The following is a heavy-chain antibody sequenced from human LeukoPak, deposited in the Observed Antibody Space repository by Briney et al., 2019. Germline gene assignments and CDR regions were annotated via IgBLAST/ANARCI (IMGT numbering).Heavy chain of an antibody. Sequence: SGTLSLTCAVSGGSINSSNWWSWVRQPPGKGLEWIGYIYYSGSTNYNPSLKSRVTISVDTSKNQFSLKLSSVTAADTAVYYCARNCGGDCYYAFDIWGQGTMVTVSS. J-gene: IGHJ3*02. V-gene: IGHV4-4*02. CDR2: IYYSGST. CDR3: ARNCGGDCYYAFDI. D-gene: IGHD2-21*02. CDR1: GGSINSSNW.